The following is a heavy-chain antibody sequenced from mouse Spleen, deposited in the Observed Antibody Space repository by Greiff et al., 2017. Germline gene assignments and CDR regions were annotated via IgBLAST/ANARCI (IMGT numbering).Heavy chain of an antibody. D-gene: IGHD2-14*01. CDR3: ARYYRYNYYAMDY. CDR2: FSSGSSTI. V-gene: IGHV5-17*02. J-gene: IGHJ4*01. Sequence: EVQLVESGGGLVKPGGSLKLSCAASGFAFSSFGMHWVRQAPEKGLEWVAYFSSGSSTIYYADTVKGRFTISRDNHKNTLFLQMNSLRSEETAMYYCARYYRYNYYAMDYWGQGTSVTVSS. CDR1: GFAFSSFG.